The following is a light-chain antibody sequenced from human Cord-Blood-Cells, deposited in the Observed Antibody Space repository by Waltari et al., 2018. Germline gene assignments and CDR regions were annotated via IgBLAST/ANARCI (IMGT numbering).Light chain of an antibody. CDR2: AAS. J-gene: IGKJ4*01. Sequence: DIQITQSPSSLSASVGYRATITCRASQNIRSYLNWYQQKPGESPKLLIYAASSLPCGVPSRFSGSGSGTDFTLTISSVEAEDFAAYYCQQSYSTPLTFGEGTKVEIK. CDR1: QNIRSY. V-gene: IGKV1-39*01. CDR3: QQSYSTPLT.